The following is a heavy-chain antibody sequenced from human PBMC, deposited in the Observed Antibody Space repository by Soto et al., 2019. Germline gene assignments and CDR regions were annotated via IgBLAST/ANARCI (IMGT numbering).Heavy chain of an antibody. CDR2: IWYDGSNK. V-gene: IGHV3-33*01. CDR3: ARDFSSGSEQGG. CDR1: GLTFSSYG. Sequence: GGSLRLSFAASGLTFSSYGIHWVRQAPGKGLEWVAVIWYDGSNKYYADSVKGRFTISRDNSKNTLYLQMNSLGAEDTAVYYCARDFSSGSEQGGWGQGTLVTVSS. D-gene: IGHD3-22*01. J-gene: IGHJ4*02.